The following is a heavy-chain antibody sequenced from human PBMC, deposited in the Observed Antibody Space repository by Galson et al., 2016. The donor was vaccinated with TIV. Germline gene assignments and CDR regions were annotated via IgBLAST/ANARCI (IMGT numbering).Heavy chain of an antibody. CDR2: IAYDGSYK. V-gene: IGHV3-30*18. D-gene: IGHD3-3*01. CDR3: AKEENCGYYPNDAFDF. J-gene: IGHJ3*01. Sequence: SLRLSCAASGFTFSSYNMHWVRQAPGKGLEWVAVIAYDGSYKHYAGSVKGRFTVSRDNSKTTLDLQMNSLGAEDTALYYCAKEENCGYYPNDAFDFWGQGTMVTVS. CDR1: GFTFSSYN.